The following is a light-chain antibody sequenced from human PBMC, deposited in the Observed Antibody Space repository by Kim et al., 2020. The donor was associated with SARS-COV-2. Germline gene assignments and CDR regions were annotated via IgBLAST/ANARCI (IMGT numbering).Light chain of an antibody. V-gene: IGKV3-20*01. CDR1: QSFASTY. CDR3: QHFASSLGT. CDR2: DAS. J-gene: IGKJ5*01. Sequence: SPGERAVLTCRASQSFASTYLSWSQQRPGQAPRVLMFDASTRATDTPDRFSGTASGTNFTLTIDRVEPDDFAVYYCQHFASSLGTFGQGTRLEIK.